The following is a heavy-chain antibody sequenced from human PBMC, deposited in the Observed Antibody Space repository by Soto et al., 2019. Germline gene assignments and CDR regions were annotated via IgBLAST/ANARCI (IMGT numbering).Heavy chain of an antibody. J-gene: IGHJ3*02. CDR1: GDTFHSHA. CDR2: IIPMFGTA. D-gene: IGHD2-15*01. Sequence: LVQSGAEVKKPGSSVKVSXXVSGDTFHSHAITWXXXXXXXXXXXMGQIIPMFGTANYAQKFQDRVTVTADTSTSTGYMELRSLGSEDTAVYYCAKSKGVGLLVDAFDIWGQGTMVTVSS. V-gene: IGHV1-69*06. CDR3: AKSKGVGLLVDAFDI.